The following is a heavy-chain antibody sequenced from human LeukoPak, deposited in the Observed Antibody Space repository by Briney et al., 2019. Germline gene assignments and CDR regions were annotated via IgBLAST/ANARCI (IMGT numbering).Heavy chain of an antibody. J-gene: IGHJ4*02. CDR3: ARVDSSSPHIDY. V-gene: IGHV1-2*02. D-gene: IGHD6-6*01. Sequence: RGASVKVSCKASGYTFTGYYMHWVRQAPGQGLEWMGWINPNSGGTNYAQKFQGRVTMTRDTSISTAYMELSRLRSDDTAVYYCARVDSSSPHIDYWGQGTLVTVSS. CDR1: GYTFTGYY. CDR2: INPNSGGT.